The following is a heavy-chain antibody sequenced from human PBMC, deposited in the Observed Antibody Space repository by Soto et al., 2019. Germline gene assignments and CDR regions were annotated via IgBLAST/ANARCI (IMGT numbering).Heavy chain of an antibody. CDR1: GYSISSGYY. Sequence: SETLSLTCAVSGYSISSGYYWGWIRQPPGKGLEWIGSIYHSGSTYYNPSLNSRVTISVDTSKNQFSLKLSSVTAADTAVYYCASRYCPSTSCYTFPFSFWGQGTLVTVS. V-gene: IGHV4-38-2*01. J-gene: IGHJ4*02. CDR2: IYHSGST. D-gene: IGHD2-2*02. CDR3: ASRYCPSTSCYTFPFSF.